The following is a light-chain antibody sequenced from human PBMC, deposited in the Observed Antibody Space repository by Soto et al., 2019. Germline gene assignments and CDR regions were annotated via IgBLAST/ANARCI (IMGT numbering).Light chain of an antibody. CDR3: QQRSNWPPIT. Sequence: EIVLTQSPGTLSLSPGERATLSCRASQSVSSTSLAWYQQKPGQAPRLLIYGASTRATGIPARFSGSGSGTDFTLTISSLEPEDFAVYYCQQRSNWPPITFGQGTRLEIK. J-gene: IGKJ5*01. V-gene: IGKV3D-20*02. CDR1: QSVSSTS. CDR2: GAS.